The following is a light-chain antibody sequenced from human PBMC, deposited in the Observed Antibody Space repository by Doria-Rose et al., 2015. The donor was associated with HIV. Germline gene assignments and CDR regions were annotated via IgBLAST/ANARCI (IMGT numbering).Light chain of an antibody. CDR1: QSFSSTY. CDR3: HQYGTSWT. J-gene: IGKJ1*01. V-gene: IGKV3-20*01. CDR2: DGS. Sequence: EIVLTQSPGTLSLSPGERATLSCRASQSFSSTYLAWYQQKPGQALSLLIYDGSTEATGIPDRFSASGSGTDFTLTINRLEPEDFALYYCHQYGTSWTFGQGTKVEI.